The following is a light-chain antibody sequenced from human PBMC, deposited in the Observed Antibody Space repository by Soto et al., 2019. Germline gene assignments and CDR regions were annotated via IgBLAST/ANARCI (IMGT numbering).Light chain of an antibody. J-gene: IGLJ1*01. CDR1: SSNIGGNS. Sequence: QAVLTQPPSVSAAPGQRVTISCSGSSSNIGGNSVSWYQQLPGTAPKLLIYDDDKRPSGIPDRFSGSKSGTSATLGITGFQTGDEADYYCGSWDSSLSAYVFGTGTKVT. CDR3: GSWDSSLSAYV. CDR2: DDD. V-gene: IGLV1-51*01.